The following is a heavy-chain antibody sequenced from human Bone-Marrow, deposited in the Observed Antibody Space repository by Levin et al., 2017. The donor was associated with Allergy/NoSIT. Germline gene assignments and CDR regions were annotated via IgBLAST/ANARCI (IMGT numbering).Heavy chain of an antibody. D-gene: IGHD6-13*01. CDR1: GYSFSIYG. CDR3: ARGTAAGEIDY. J-gene: IGHJ4*02. Sequence: ASLQVSCKASGYSFSIYGFNWVRQAPGPGLQRLGWISAYTGNTDYAQKFQGRVTMTTDTSTSTAYMDLRSLRSDDTAVYYCARGTAAGEIDYWGQGTLVTVSS. V-gene: IGHV1-18*01. CDR2: ISAYTGNT.